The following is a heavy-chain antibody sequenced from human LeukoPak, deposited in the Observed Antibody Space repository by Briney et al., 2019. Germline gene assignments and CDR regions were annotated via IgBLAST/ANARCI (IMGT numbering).Heavy chain of an antibody. V-gene: IGHV4-59*01. CDR1: GGSISSYY. J-gene: IGHJ4*02. Sequence: SETLSLTCTVSGGSISSYYWSWIRQPPGKGLECIGYIYYSGSTNYNPSLKSRVTISVDTSKNQFSLKLSSVTAADTAVYYCARLGSAGLPENWGQGTLVTVSS. CDR2: IYYSGST. CDR3: ARLGSAGLPEN. D-gene: IGHD2-2*01.